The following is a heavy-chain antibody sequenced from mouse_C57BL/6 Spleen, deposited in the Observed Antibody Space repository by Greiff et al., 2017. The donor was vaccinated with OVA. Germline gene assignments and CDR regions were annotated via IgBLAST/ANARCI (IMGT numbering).Heavy chain of an antibody. V-gene: IGHV1-22*01. Sequence: VQLKESGPELVKPGASVKMSCKASGYTFTDYNMHWVKQSHGKSLEWIGYINPNNGGTSYNQKFKGKATLTVNKSSSTAYMELRSLTSEDSAVYYCARWAAQAFAYWGQGTLVTVSA. CDR3: ARWAAQAFAY. D-gene: IGHD3-2*02. CDR1: GYTFTDYN. CDR2: INPNNGGT. J-gene: IGHJ3*01.